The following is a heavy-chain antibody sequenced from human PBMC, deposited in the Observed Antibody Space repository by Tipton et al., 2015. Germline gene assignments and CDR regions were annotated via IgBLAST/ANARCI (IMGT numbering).Heavy chain of an antibody. CDR2: IYYTGST. J-gene: IGHJ6*02. CDR3: ARFRYYGSESERGYFHGLDV. CDR1: GDSINRYY. D-gene: IGHD3-10*01. Sequence: GLVKPSETLSLTCSVSGDSINRYYWSWIRQPPGKGLECIGYIYYTGSTHYNPSLKSRVTISVDTSKSQFFLKLSSVTAADTAVYYCARFRYYGSESERGYFHGLDVWGHGTTVTVSS. V-gene: IGHV4-59*01.